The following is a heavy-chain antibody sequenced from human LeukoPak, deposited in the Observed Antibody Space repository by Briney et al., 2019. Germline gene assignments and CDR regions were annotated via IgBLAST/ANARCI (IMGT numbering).Heavy chain of an antibody. CDR3: ARIYSGSPRDY. V-gene: IGHV4-59*01. J-gene: IGHJ4*02. CDR1: GGSISSYY. D-gene: IGHD1-26*01. Sequence: PSETLSPTCTVSGGSISSYYWSWIRQPPGKGLEWIGYIYYSGSTNYNASLKSRVTISVDTSKNQLSLKLSSVTAADTAVYYCARIYSGSPRDYWGQGTLVTVSS. CDR2: IYYSGST.